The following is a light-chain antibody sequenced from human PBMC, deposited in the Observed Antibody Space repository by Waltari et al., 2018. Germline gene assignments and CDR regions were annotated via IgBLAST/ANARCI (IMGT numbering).Light chain of an antibody. Sequence: QSALTQPASVSGSPGHSITISCTWTRSAYGTYNLVSWCQQYPGKVPKLIIYEVSKRPSGVSNHFSGSKSGNTASLTISGLQAEDEAHYYCSSYAGGSWVFGRGTKVTVL. CDR3: SSYAGGSWV. V-gene: IGLV2-23*02. J-gene: IGLJ3*02. CDR2: EVS. CDR1: RSAYGTYNL.